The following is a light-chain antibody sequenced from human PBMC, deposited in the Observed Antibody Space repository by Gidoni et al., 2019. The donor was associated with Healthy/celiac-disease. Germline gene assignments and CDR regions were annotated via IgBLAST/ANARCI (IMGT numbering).Light chain of an antibody. CDR1: SSDVGGYNY. CDR2: AVS. V-gene: IGLV2-11*01. CDR3: CSYAGSSTRV. J-gene: IGLJ3*02. Sequence: QSALTQPRSVAGATGQAVTISCTGTSSDVGGYNYVSWYQQNPGKAPKLMIYAVSQRPSGVPSRFSGSKSGNTASLTISGLQPEDEADYSCCSYAGSSTRVFGGGTKLTVL.